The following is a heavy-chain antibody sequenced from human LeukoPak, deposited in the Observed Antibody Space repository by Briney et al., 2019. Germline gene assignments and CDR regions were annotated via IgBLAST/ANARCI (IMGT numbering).Heavy chain of an antibody. V-gene: IGHV4-30-2*01. J-gene: IGHJ3*02. D-gene: IGHD3-22*01. Sequence: SQTLSLTCAVSGGSISSGGYSWSWIRQPPGKGLEWIGYIYHSGSTYYNPSLKSRVTISVDRSKNQFSLKLSSVTAADTAVYYCAREYNYYDSSGYYYHDASDIWGQGTMVTVSS. CDR1: GGSISSGGYS. CDR3: AREYNYYDSSGYYYHDASDI. CDR2: IYHSGST.